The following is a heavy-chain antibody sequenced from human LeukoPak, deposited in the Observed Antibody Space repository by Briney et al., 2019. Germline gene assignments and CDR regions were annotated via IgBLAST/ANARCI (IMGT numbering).Heavy chain of an antibody. J-gene: IGHJ3*02. V-gene: IGHV3-21*06. Sequence: GGSLRLSCAASGFTFSSYTMNWVRQAPGKGLEWVSSISSSSYIYYADSVKGRFTISRDNAKNSLYLQMNSLRAEDTAVYYCASRTDYGDAFDIWGQGTKVTVSS. CDR2: ISSSSYI. CDR3: ASRTDYGDAFDI. D-gene: IGHD4-17*01. CDR1: GFTFSSYT.